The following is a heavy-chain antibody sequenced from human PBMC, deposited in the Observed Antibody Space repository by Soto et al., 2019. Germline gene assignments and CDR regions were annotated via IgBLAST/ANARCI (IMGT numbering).Heavy chain of an antibody. CDR1: GGSISSSNW. CDR3: ASKFGPRSWWFWFDP. CDR2: IYHSGST. D-gene: IGHD2-15*01. J-gene: IGHJ5*02. Sequence: QVQLQESGPGLVKPSGTLSLTCAVSGGSISSSNWWSWVRQPPGKGLEWIGEIYHSGSTNYNPSLQSRVTISVDKSKNQFSLKLSSVTAADTAVYYCASKFGPRSWWFWFDPWGQGTLVTVSS. V-gene: IGHV4-4*02.